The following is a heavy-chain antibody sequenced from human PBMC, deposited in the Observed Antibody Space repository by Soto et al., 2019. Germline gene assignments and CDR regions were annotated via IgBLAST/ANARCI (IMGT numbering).Heavy chain of an antibody. CDR2: IYHSGST. CDR1: GYSISSGYY. CDR3: ARGSSSSDY. J-gene: IGHJ4*02. D-gene: IGHD6-6*01. V-gene: IGHV4-38-2*01. Sequence: PSETLSLACAVSGYSISSGYYWGWIRQPPGKGLEWIGSIYHSGSTYYNPSLKSRVTISVDTSKNQFSLKLSSVTAADTAVYYCARGSSSSDYWSQGTLVTVSS.